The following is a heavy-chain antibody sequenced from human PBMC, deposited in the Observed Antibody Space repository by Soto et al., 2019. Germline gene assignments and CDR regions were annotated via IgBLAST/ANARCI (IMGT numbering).Heavy chain of an antibody. J-gene: IGHJ6*02. Sequence: PGGSLRLSCAASGFTFDDYAMHWVRQAPGKGLEWVSGINWNSGNIGYADSVKGRFTISRDNAKNSLYLQMNSLRAEDTALYYCAKGSGGTYHYYGMDVWGQGTTVTVYS. CDR1: GFTFDDYA. CDR2: INWNSGNI. D-gene: IGHD2-15*01. V-gene: IGHV3-9*01. CDR3: AKGSGGTYHYYGMDV.